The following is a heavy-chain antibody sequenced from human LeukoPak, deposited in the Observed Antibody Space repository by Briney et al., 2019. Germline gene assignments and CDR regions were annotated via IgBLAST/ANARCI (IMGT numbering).Heavy chain of an antibody. D-gene: IGHD6-13*01. CDR3: VVRIAAAGRSYYYGMDV. CDR1: GFTFSSYA. J-gene: IGHJ6*02. V-gene: IGHV3-30-3*01. Sequence: GRSLRLSCAASGFTFSSYAMHWVRQAPGKGLEWVAVISYDGSNKYYADSVKGRFTISRDNAKNTLYLQMNSLRAEDTAVYYCVVRIAAAGRSYYYGMDVWGQGTTVTVSS. CDR2: ISYDGSNK.